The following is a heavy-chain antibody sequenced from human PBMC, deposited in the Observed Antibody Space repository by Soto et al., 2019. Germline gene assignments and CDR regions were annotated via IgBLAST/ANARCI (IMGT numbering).Heavy chain of an antibody. CDR3: ARTNYGSGTFDY. V-gene: IGHV4-59*08. CDR1: GGSISDYY. Sequence: SETLSLTCSVSGGSISDYYWSWIRQPPGKGLEWIGYIYYSGSTKYNPSLESRVTMSLDTSKNQFSLKLSSVTAADTAVYYCARTNYGSGTFDYWGQGTPVTVSS. CDR2: IYYSGST. D-gene: IGHD3-10*01. J-gene: IGHJ4*02.